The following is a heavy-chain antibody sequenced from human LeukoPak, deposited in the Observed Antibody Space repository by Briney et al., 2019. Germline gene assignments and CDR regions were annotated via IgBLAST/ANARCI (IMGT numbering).Heavy chain of an antibody. CDR1: GFTFSSYG. D-gene: IGHD3-10*01. J-gene: IGHJ4*02. CDR3: ATHGSGLQPPRY. V-gene: IGHV3-30*02. CDR2: IRYDGSNK. Sequence: GGSLRLSCAASGFTFSSYGMHWVRQAPGKGLEWVAFIRYDGSNKYYADSVKGRFTISRDNSKNTLYLQMNSLRAEDTAVYYCATHGSGLQPPRYWGQGTLVTVSS.